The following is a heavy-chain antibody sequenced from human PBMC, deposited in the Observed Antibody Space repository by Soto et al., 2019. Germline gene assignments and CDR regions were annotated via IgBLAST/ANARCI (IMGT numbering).Heavy chain of an antibody. J-gene: IGHJ4*02. CDR1: GGSISSSNW. CDR2: IYHSGST. D-gene: IGHD3-22*01. CDR3: ARATRVRGRYDSSGCYNY. Sequence: SETLSLTCAVSGGSISSSNWWSWVRQPPGKGLEWIGEIYHSGSTNYNPSLKSRVTISVDKSKNQFSLKLSSVTAADTAVYYCARATRVRGRYDSSGCYNYWGQGTLVTVSS. V-gene: IGHV4-4*02.